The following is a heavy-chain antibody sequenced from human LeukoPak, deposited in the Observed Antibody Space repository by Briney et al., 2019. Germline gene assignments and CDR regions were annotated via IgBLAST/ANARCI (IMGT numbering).Heavy chain of an antibody. Sequence: GGSLRLSCAASGLTVTINHMSWVRQAPGKGPERVSIIYSGGSTYYADSVKGRFTISRDSSKNSLFLQMNSLRVEDTAVYYCARGVPHFDQWGQGTLVTVSS. CDR3: ARGVPHFDQ. CDR1: GLTVTINH. CDR2: IYSGGST. J-gene: IGHJ4*02. V-gene: IGHV3-66*01.